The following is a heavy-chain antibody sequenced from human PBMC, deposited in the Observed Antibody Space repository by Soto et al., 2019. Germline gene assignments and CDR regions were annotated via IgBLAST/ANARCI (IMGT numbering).Heavy chain of an antibody. J-gene: IGHJ4*02. CDR3: IDADFY. CDR2: IIPDGSEK. D-gene: IGHD3-3*01. V-gene: IGHV3-7*01. Sequence: PGGSLRLSCAASGFSFSSSWMTWVRQAPGKGLEGVATIIPDGSEKFYVGSVKGRFTISRDNAKNSLSLQMSSLSPEDTAVYYCIDADFYWGQGGLVTVSS. CDR1: GFSFSSSW.